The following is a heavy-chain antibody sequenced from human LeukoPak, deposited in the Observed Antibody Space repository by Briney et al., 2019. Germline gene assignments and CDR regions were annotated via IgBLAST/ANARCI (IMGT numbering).Heavy chain of an antibody. Sequence: GSLRLSCAASGFIFSQYKMNWVRQAPGKGLEWVSHIRSSSETFYADSVKGRFTISRDNARNSLYLQVNNLRGEDTAIYYCARDAGNSGYGCDLWGQGTLVTVSS. J-gene: IGHJ5*02. CDR2: IRSSSET. V-gene: IGHV3-48*01. CDR1: GFIFSQYK. CDR3: ARDAGNSGYGCDL. D-gene: IGHD5-12*01.